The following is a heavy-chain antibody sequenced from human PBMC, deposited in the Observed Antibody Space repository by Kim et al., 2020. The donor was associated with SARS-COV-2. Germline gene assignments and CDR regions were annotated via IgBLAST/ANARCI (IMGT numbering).Heavy chain of an antibody. J-gene: IGHJ4*02. CDR2: FDPEDGET. CDR3: ATEAAIFGVVMPGY. V-gene: IGHV1-24*01. CDR1: GYTLTELS. Sequence: ASVKVSCKVSGYTLTELSMHWVRQAPGKGLEWMGGFDPEDGETIYAQKFQGRVTMIEDTSTDTAYMELSSLRSEDTAVYYCATEAAIFGVVMPGYWGQGT. D-gene: IGHD3-3*01.